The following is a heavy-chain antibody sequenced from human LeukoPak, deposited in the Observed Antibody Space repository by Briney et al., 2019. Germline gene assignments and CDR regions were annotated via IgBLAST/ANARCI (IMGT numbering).Heavy chain of an antibody. Sequence: GGSLRLSCAASGFTFDDYAMHWVRQAPGKGLEWVSGFSWNSGSIGYADSVKGRFTISRDNAKNSLYLQMNSLRAEDTAVYYCAKRNLIDCSSTRCYMYFDYWGQGTLVTVSS. CDR2: FSWNSGSI. CDR1: GFTFDDYA. V-gene: IGHV3-9*01. D-gene: IGHD2-2*02. J-gene: IGHJ4*02. CDR3: AKRNLIDCSSTRCYMYFDY.